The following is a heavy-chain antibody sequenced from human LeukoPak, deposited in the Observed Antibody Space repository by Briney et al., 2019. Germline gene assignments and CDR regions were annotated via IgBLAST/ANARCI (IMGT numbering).Heavy chain of an antibody. J-gene: IGHJ4*02. Sequence: GGSLRLSCAASGFTFNSYAMYWVRQAPGKGLEWVSGIFGSGGSAHYADSVKGRFTISRDNSKNTVYLQMDSLRVEDTAVYYRGKTTTGHSSGRYPGWPVDYWGQGTLVTVSS. CDR2: IFGSGGSA. D-gene: IGHD6-19*01. V-gene: IGHV3-23*01. CDR1: GFTFNSYA. CDR3: GKTTTGHSSGRYPGWPVDY.